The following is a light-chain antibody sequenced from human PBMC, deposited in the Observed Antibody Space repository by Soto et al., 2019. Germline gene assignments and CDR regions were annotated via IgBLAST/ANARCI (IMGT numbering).Light chain of an antibody. J-gene: IGKJ4*02. Sequence: EIVMTQSPATLSVSSGERATLSCRASQSVSNNLAWYRHRPGQAPRLLIYGASTRATGIPARFSGSGSGTEFTLTINNLQSEDFAVYYCQQYRKSHRTFGGGTKVDIK. CDR1: QSVSNN. CDR2: GAS. V-gene: IGKV3-15*01. CDR3: QQYRKSHRT.